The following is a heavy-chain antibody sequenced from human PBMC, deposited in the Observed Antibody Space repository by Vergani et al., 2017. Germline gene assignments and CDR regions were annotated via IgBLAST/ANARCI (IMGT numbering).Heavy chain of an antibody. D-gene: IGHD7-27*01. V-gene: IGHV4-4*07. CDR3: ATGAGPFDI. Sequence: VKRKEWGPGLVKTSETLSLPCSSSVAPISFWWWSWLRQPAGKGLEWIGRLCPSGSTNYKPSLKSRVTMSIDTSKNQFSLKLTSVTAADTAVYYCATGAGPFDIWGQGTLVTVSS. J-gene: IGHJ4*02. CDR2: LCPSGST. CDR1: VAPISFWW.